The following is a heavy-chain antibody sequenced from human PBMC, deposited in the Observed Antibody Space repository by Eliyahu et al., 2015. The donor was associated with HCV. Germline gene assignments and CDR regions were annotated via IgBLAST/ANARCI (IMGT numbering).Heavy chain of an antibody. D-gene: IGHD2-15*01. CDR2: IYPGDSDT. CDR1: GYTXNNYW. V-gene: IGHV5-51*03. Sequence: EVQLVQSGAEVKKPGESLRISCKGSGYTXNNYWIAWXRQMPGKGLECMGIIYPGDSDTKYNPSFQGQVTISADKSISTTYLQWSSLKASDTAIYYCAKLSYCSGSACYSPFDYWGQGALVTVSS. CDR3: AKLSYCSGSACYSPFDY. J-gene: IGHJ4*02.